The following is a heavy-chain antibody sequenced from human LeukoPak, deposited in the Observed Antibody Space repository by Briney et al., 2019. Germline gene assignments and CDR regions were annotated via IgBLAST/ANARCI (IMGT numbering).Heavy chain of an antibody. V-gene: IGHV4-31*03. J-gene: IGHJ4*02. CDR3: ARAPIYDSSGYYSAEHYYFDY. CDR2: IYYSGST. Sequence: SETLSLTCTVSGGSISSGGYYWSSIRQHPGKGLEWIGYIYYSGSTYYNPSLKSRVTISVDTSKNQFSLKLSSVTAADTAVYYCARAPIYDSSGYYSAEHYYFDYWGQGTLVTVSS. D-gene: IGHD3-22*01. CDR1: GGSISSGGYY.